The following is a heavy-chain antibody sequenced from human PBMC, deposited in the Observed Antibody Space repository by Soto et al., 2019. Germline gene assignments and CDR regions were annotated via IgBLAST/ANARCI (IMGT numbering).Heavy chain of an antibody. V-gene: IGHV4-4*07. Sequence: QVQLQESGPGLVKPSETLSLTCTVSGASISGFYWSWIRKSAGKGLEWIGRIYATGTTDYNPSLKCGFMMSVDTPKKHFPRRWGSVPAAATAVYYCVGEGTKLLRAWFAPWGKGFSVTVSS. CDR1: GASISGFY. D-gene: IGHD1-1*01. CDR2: IYATGTT. J-gene: IGHJ5*02. CDR3: VGEGTKLLRAWFAP.